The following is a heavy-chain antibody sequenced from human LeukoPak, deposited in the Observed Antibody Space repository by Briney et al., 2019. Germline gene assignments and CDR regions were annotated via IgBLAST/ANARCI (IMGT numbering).Heavy chain of an antibody. CDR1: GFTFNSYT. J-gene: IGHJ4*02. D-gene: IGHD6-19*01. V-gene: IGHV3-21*01. CDR3: ARDQEGRPSLAVAGTSDY. CDR2: ISGSSTYT. Sequence: GGSLRLSCAASGFTFNSYTMTWVRQAPGRGLEWVSSISGSSTYTYYADSVKGRFTISRDSAKNSLLLQMSSLRVEDTAVYYCARDQEGRPSLAVAGTSDYWGQGTLVTVSS.